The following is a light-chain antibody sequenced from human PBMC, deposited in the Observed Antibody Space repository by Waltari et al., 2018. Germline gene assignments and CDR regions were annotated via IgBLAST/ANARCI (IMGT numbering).Light chain of an antibody. CDR2: SDN. CDR1: SSHIGGNS. Sequence: QSLLTQPPSASGTPGQRVTISCSGSSSHIGGNSVNCYQQVPGTAPKVLIFSDNQRPSGVPDRISGSKSGTSASLAISGLQSEDETDYYCAAWDDSLNGWVFGGGTRLTVL. CDR3: AAWDDSLNGWV. J-gene: IGLJ3*02. V-gene: IGLV1-44*01.